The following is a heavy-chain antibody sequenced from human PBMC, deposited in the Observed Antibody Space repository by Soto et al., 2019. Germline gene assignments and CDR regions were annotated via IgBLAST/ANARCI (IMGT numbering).Heavy chain of an antibody. J-gene: IGHJ5*02. D-gene: IGHD3-22*01. CDR2: IYCSGST. CDR3: ARAYYYDSSGYYGFWFDP. V-gene: IGHV4-59*01. Sequence: KPSETLSLTCTVSGGSISSYYWSWIRQPPGKGLEWIGYIYCSGSTNYNPSLKSRVTISVDTSKNQFSLKLSSVTAADTAVYYCARAYYYDSSGYYGFWFDPWGQGALVTVSS. CDR1: GGSISSYY.